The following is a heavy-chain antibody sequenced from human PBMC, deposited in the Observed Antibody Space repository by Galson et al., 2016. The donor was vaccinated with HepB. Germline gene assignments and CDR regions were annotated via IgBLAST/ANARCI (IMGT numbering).Heavy chain of an antibody. CDR2: ISATGIRT. CDR3: VRGIDP. CDR1: GFTFTDYY. V-gene: IGHV3-11*01. J-gene: IGHJ5*02. Sequence: SLRLSCAASGFTFTDYYMSWIRRAPGKGLEWLSYISATGIRTYYADSVEGRFTISRDNTKNSLYLQMNSLRVEDTAVYYCVRGIDPWGQGTLVTVFS.